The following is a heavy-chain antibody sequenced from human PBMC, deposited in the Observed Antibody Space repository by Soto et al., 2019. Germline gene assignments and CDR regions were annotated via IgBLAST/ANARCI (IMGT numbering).Heavy chain of an antibody. CDR3: ARVTGVYCSSTSCYNDGYYYYGMEV. V-gene: IGHV1-69*13. D-gene: IGHD2-2*02. CDR2: IIPIFGTA. CDR1: GGTFSSYA. J-gene: IGHJ6*02. Sequence: SVKVSCKASGGTFSSYAISWARQAPGQGLEWMGGIIPIFGTANYAQKFQGRVTITADESTSTAYMELSSLRSEDTAVYYCARVTGVYCSSTSCYNDGYYYYGMEVWGQGTTVTVSS.